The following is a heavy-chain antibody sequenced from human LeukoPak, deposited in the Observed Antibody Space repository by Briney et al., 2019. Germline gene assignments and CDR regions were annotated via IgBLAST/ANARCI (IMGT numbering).Heavy chain of an antibody. J-gene: IGHJ4*02. D-gene: IGHD4-23*01. Sequence: PGGSLRLSCAASGFTFSDYYMSWIRQAPGKGLEWLSYISSSGNIIYYTDSVKGRFTISRDNAKNSLYLQMNSLRAEDTAIYYCARFVDFGGFDYWGQETLVTVSS. CDR3: ARFVDFGGFDY. CDR2: ISSSGNII. CDR1: GFTFSDYY. V-gene: IGHV3-11*01.